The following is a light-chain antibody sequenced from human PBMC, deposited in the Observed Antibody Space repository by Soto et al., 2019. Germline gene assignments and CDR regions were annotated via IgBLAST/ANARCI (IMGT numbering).Light chain of an antibody. V-gene: IGKV1-39*01. CDR3: QQSYSNLT. CDR2: AAS. CDR1: QSIIRH. Sequence: DIQMTQSPSSLSASVGDRVTITCRASQSIIRHLNWYKQKSGKAPKVLIYAASSLQSAVPSRFSGSGSGTDFTLTIRSLQPEDFATYFCQQSYSNLTFGQGTKVEIK. J-gene: IGKJ1*01.